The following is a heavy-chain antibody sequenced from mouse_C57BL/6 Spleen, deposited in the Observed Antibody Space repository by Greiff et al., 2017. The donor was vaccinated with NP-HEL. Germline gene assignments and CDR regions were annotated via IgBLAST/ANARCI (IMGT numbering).Heavy chain of an antibody. V-gene: IGHV1-54*01. CDR3: ARAVVAPYWYFDV. CDR1: GYAFTNYL. J-gene: IGHJ1*03. Sequence: VQLQESGAELVRPGTSVKVSCKASGYAFTNYLIEWVKQRPGQGLEWIGVINPGSGGTNYNEKFKGKATLTADKSSSTAYMQLSSLTSEDSAVYFCARAVVAPYWYFDVWGTGTTVTVSS. D-gene: IGHD1-1*01. CDR2: INPGSGGT.